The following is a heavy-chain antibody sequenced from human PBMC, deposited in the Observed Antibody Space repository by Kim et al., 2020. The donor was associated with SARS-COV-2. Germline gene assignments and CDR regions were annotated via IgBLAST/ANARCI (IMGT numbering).Heavy chain of an antibody. CDR2: INHSGST. Sequence: SETLSLTCAVYGGSFSGYYWSWIRQPPGKGLEWIGEINHSGSTNYNPSLKSRVTISVDTSKNQFSLKLSSVTAADTAVYYCARGYCSSTSCYYYYGMDVWGQGTTVTVSS. J-gene: IGHJ6*02. CDR3: ARGYCSSTSCYYYYGMDV. D-gene: IGHD2-2*01. CDR1: GGSFSGYY. V-gene: IGHV4-34*01.